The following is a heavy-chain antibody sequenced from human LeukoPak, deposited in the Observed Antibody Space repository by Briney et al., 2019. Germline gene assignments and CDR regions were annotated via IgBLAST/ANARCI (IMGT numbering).Heavy chain of an antibody. CDR2: INPNSGGT. CDR3: ARSGREMATISWYFGL. J-gene: IGHJ2*01. V-gene: IGHV1-2*02. D-gene: IGHD5-24*01. Sequence: ASVKVSCKASGYTFTGYYMHWVRQAPGQGLEWMGWINPNSGGTNYAQKFQGRVTMTRDTSISTAYMELSRLRSDDTAVYYCARSGREMATISWYFGLWGRGTLVTVSS. CDR1: GYTFTGYY.